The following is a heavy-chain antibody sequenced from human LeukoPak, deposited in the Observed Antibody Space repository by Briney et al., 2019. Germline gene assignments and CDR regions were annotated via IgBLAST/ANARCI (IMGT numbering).Heavy chain of an antibody. CDR3: ATGVDTAMVTSDY. J-gene: IGHJ4*02. D-gene: IGHD5-18*01. CDR2: IYSGGST. Sequence: GGSLRLSCAASGFTFSSYSMNWVRQAPGKGLEWVSVIYSGGSTYYADSVKGRFTISRDNSKNTLYLQMNSLRAEDTAVYYCATGVDTAMVTSDYWGQGTLVTVSS. V-gene: IGHV3-53*01. CDR1: GFTFSSYS.